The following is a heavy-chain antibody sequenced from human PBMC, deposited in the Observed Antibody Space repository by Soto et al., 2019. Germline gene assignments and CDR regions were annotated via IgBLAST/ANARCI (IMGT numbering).Heavy chain of an antibody. J-gene: IGHJ5*02. Sequence: GGSLRLSWAASGFTFSSYAMSWVSQAPGKGLEWVSAISGSGGSTYYADSVKGRFTISRDNSKNTLYLQMNSLRAEDTAVYYCAKDRGTMVRGSRFDAWGQGTLVTVSS. CDR1: GFTFSSYA. V-gene: IGHV3-23*01. CDR3: AKDRGTMVRGSRFDA. D-gene: IGHD3-10*01. CDR2: ISGSGGST.